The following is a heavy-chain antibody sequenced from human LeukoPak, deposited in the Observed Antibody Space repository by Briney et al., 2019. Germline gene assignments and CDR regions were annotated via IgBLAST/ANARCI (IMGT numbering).Heavy chain of an antibody. CDR2: IIPIFGTA. CDR1: GGTFSSYA. D-gene: IGHD2-2*01. V-gene: IGHV1-69*13. J-gene: IGHJ3*02. Sequence: GASVKVSCKASGGTFSSYAISWVRQAPGQGLEWMGGIIPIFGTANYAQKFQGRVTITADESTSTAYMELSSLRSEDTAVYYCVCLRTYDAFDIWGQGTMVTVSS. CDR3: VCLRTYDAFDI.